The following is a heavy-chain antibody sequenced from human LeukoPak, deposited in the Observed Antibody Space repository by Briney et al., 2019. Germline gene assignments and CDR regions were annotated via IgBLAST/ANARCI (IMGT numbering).Heavy chain of an antibody. V-gene: IGHV3-21*01. CDR2: ISSSSSYI. CDR1: GFTFSTYS. D-gene: IGHD2-2*01. J-gene: IGHJ6*03. Sequence: PGGSLRLSCAASGFTFSTYSMSWVRQAPGKGLEWVSSISSSSSYIYYADSVKGRFTISRDNAKNSLYLQMNSLRAEDTAVYYCASSPVLAPGAKRDMDVWGKGTTVTVSS. CDR3: ASSPVLAPGAKRDMDV.